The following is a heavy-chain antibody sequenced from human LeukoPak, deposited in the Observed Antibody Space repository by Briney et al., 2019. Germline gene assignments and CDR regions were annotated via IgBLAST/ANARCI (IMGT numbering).Heavy chain of an antibody. J-gene: IGHJ4*02. V-gene: IGHV1-2*02. CDR1: GYTFTGYY. CDR2: INPNSGGT. D-gene: IGHD4-17*01. Sequence: ASVNVSCKASGYTFTGYYMHWVRQAPGQGLEWMGWINPNSGGTDYAQKFQGRVTMTRDTSISTAYMELSRLRSDDTALYYCARGDDNGDYEAIDWGQGTLVTVSS. CDR3: ARGDDNGDYEAID.